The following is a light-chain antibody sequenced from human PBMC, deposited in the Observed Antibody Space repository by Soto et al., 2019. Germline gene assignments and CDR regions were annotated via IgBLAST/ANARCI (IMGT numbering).Light chain of an antibody. CDR2: GNI. J-gene: IGLJ2*01. CDR1: SSNIGAGYD. CDR3: QSFDRSLSVV. Sequence: QSVLTQPPSVSGAPGQRVTISCTGSSSNIGAGYDVHWYQHLPGTAPKLLIYGNINRPSGVPDRFSGSKSDTSASLAITGPQAEDGADYYCQSFDRSLSVVCGGGTKLPVL. V-gene: IGLV1-40*01.